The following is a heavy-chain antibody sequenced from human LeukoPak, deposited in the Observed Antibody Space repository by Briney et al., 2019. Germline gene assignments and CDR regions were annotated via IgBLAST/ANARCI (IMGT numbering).Heavy chain of an antibody. J-gene: IGHJ6*02. V-gene: IGHV1-18*01. Sequence: ASVKVSCKASGYTFTSYGISWVRQAPGQGHEWMGWISAYNGNTNYAQKLQGRVTMTTDTSTSTAYMELRSLRSDDTAVYYCARDSRKADYYGMDVWGQGTTVTVSS. CDR2: ISAYNGNT. CDR3: ARDSRKADYYGMDV. CDR1: GYTFTSYG.